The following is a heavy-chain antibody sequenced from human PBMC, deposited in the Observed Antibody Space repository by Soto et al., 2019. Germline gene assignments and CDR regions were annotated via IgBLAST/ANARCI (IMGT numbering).Heavy chain of an antibody. CDR1: GFSLDGYG. CDR3: VRGASLNLDY. D-gene: IGHD1-26*01. Sequence: GGSVRLSCAASGFSLDGYGMSWARQGPGKGLEWVSGVNWNGGSTGYADSVKGRFTISRDNAKNSLYLQMNHLRAEDTAFYYCVRGASLNLDYWGQGT. J-gene: IGHJ4*02. CDR2: VNWNGGST. V-gene: IGHV3-20*04.